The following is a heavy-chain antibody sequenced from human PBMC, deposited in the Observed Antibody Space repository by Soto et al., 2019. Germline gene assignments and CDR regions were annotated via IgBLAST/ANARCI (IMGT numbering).Heavy chain of an antibody. CDR3: ARISRYCSGGDCHA. V-gene: IGHV3-33*08. J-gene: IGHJ5*02. CDR1: GGSFHSHE. D-gene: IGHD2-15*01. Sequence: PGGALRTSRAAPGGSFHSHEMDWGRPAPGKGPEWVAIISYDGSNTYYSDSVRGRFTISRDNSKDTLYLQMHSLRSEDTAIYYCARISRYCSGGDCHAWGQGTQVTVSS. CDR2: ISYDGSNT.